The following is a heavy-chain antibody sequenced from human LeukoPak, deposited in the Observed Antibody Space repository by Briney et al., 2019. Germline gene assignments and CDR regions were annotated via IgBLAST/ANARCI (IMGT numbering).Heavy chain of an antibody. CDR1: GYTFTSYG. CDR2: ISAYNGNT. D-gene: IGHD3-22*01. CDR3: ARRSPYYYDSSGYSGTDSFDY. V-gene: IGHV1-18*01. J-gene: IGHJ4*02. Sequence: ASVKVSCKASGYTFTSYGTSWARQAPGQGLEWMGWISAYNGNTNYAQKLQGRVTMTTDTSTSTAYMELRSLRSDDTAVYYCARRSPYYYDSSGYSGTDSFDYWGQGTLVTVSS.